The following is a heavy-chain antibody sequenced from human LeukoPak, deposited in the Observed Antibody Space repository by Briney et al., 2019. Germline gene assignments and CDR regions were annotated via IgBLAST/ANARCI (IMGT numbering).Heavy chain of an antibody. V-gene: IGHV4-4*07. Sequence: SETLSLTCTVSGGSISSYYWSWIRQPAGKGLEWIGRIYTSGSTNYNPSLKSRVTMSVDTSKNQFSLKLSSVTAADTAVYYCARVQRDNYDILPGQYYFDYWGQGTLVTVSS. J-gene: IGHJ4*02. CDR3: ARVQRDNYDILPGQYYFDY. D-gene: IGHD3-9*01. CDR2: IYTSGST. CDR1: GGSISSYY.